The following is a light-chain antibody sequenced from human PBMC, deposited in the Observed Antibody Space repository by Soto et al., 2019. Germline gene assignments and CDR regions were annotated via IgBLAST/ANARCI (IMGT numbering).Light chain of an antibody. CDR2: DAS. Sequence: DIQMTQSPSTLSTSVGDRVTITCRARQSISSWLAWYQQKPGKAPKLMIYDASSLESGVPSRFSGSGAGTEFTLTTSSLQPDDFASYYCQQYNSYWRFGQGTKVEIK. CDR1: QSISSW. J-gene: IGKJ1*01. CDR3: QQYNSYWR. V-gene: IGKV1-5*01.